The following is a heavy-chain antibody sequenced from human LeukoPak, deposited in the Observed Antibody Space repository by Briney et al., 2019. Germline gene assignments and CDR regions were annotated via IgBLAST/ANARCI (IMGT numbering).Heavy chain of an antibody. CDR2: ISSSSSYT. Sequence: GGSLRLSCAASGFTFSDYYMSWIRQAPGKGLGWVSCISSSSSYTNYAASVKGRFTISRDNAKNSLYLQMTRLRAEDTAVYYCARRFWYAFDIWGQGTMVTVSS. V-gene: IGHV3-11*03. CDR3: ARRFWYAFDI. D-gene: IGHD3-3*01. J-gene: IGHJ3*02. CDR1: GFTFSDYY.